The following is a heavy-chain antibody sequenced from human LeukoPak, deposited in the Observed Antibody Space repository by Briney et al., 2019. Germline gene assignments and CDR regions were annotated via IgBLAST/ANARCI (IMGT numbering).Heavy chain of an antibody. V-gene: IGHV4-34*01. J-gene: IGHJ4*02. CDR1: GGSFSGYY. CDR2: INHSGST. Sequence: SETLSLTCAVYGGSFSGYYWSWIRQPPGKGLEWIGEINHSGSTNYDPSLRSRVTISVDTSKNQFSLKLSSVTAADTAVYYCARHVYDFWSGYYPAFDYWGQGTLVTVSS. D-gene: IGHD3-3*01. CDR3: ARHVYDFWSGYYPAFDY.